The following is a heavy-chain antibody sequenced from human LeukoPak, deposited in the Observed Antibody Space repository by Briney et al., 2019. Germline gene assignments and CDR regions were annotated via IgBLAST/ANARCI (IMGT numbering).Heavy chain of an antibody. CDR2: IIPIFGTA. CDR1: GGTFSSYA. CDR3: ARDLRYSSWGFDY. J-gene: IGHJ4*02. Sequence: SVKVSCKASGGTFSSYAISWVRQAPGQGLEWMGGIIPIFGTANYAQKFQGRVTITTDESTSAAYMELSSLRSEDTAVYYCARDLRYSSWGFDYWGQGTLVTVSS. V-gene: IGHV1-69*05. D-gene: IGHD6-13*01.